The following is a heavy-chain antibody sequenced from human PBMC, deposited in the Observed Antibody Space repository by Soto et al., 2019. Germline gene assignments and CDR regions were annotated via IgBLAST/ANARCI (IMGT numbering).Heavy chain of an antibody. Sequence: PSETLSLSCTVSGGSISSYYWSWIRQPPGKGLEWIGYIYYSGSTNYNPSLKSRVTISVDTSKTQFSLKLSSVTAADTAVYYCASGPKYCSSTSCYSLGFDPWGQGTLVTVSS. J-gene: IGHJ5*02. CDR2: IYYSGST. D-gene: IGHD2-2*01. CDR3: ASGPKYCSSTSCYSLGFDP. V-gene: IGHV4-59*01. CDR1: GGSISSYY.